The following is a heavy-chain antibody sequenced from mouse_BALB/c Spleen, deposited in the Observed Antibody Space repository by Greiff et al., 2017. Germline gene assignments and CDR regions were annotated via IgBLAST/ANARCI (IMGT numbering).Heavy chain of an antibody. Sequence: EVQLQQSGAELVRSGASVKLSCTASGFNIKDYYMHWVKQRPEQGLEWIGWIDPENGDTEYAPKFQGKATMTADTSSNTAYLQLSSLTSEDTAVYYCNAYDDGHYGGQGTTRTVSS. CDR1: GFNIKDYY. J-gene: IGHJ2*01. CDR3: NAYDDGHY. D-gene: IGHD2-4*01. CDR2: IDPENGDT. V-gene: IGHV14-4*02.